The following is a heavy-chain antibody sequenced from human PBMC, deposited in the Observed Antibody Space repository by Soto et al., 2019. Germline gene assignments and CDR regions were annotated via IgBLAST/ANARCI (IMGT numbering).Heavy chain of an antibody. V-gene: IGHV3-11*06. CDR2: ISSSSSYT. D-gene: IGHD6-6*01. J-gene: IGHJ5*02. Sequence: GGSLRLSCAASGFTFSDYYMSWIRQAPGKGLEWVSYISSSSSYTNYADSVKGRFTISRDNAKNSLYLQMNSLRAEDTAVYYCEGDGYSSSSVPNFDPWGQGTLVTVSS. CDR1: GFTFSDYY. CDR3: EGDGYSSSSVPNFDP.